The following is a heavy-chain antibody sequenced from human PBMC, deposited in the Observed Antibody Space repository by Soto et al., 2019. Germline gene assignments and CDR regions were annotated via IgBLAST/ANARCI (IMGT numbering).Heavy chain of an antibody. D-gene: IGHD3-3*01. CDR2: ISSSSTI. Sequence: GGSLRLSCAASGFTFSSYSMNWVRQAPGKGLEWVSYISSSSTIYYADSVKGRFTISRDNAKNSLYLQMNSLRDEDTAVYYCARELRFLEWLVRYYGMDVWGQGTTVTVS. V-gene: IGHV3-48*02. CDR1: GFTFSSYS. CDR3: ARELRFLEWLVRYYGMDV. J-gene: IGHJ6*02.